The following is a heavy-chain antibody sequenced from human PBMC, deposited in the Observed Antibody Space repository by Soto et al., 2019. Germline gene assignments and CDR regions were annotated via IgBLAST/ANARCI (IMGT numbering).Heavy chain of an antibody. J-gene: IGHJ4*02. D-gene: IGHD4-17*01. Sequence: HPGGSLRLSCAASGFAFSYYGMHWFRQAPGKGLEWVAGISKDGGKTYYGDSVRGRFTISRDNSRNTLDLQMNSLSAEDTAVYYCAKDVSVTTSPDYWGQGALVTVSS. V-gene: IGHV3-30*18. CDR1: GFAFSYYG. CDR3: AKDVSVTTSPDY. CDR2: ISKDGGKT.